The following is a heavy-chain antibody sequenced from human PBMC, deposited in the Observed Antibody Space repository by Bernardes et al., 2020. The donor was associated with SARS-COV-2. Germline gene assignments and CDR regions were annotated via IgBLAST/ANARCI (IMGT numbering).Heavy chain of an antibody. CDR1: GGSISSSTYY. V-gene: IGHV4-39*01. CDR2: IYYSGST. CDR3: ATKVRQQMSSWFDP. D-gene: IGHD6-13*01. Sequence: SETLSLTCTVSGGSISSSTYYWVWIRQPPGKGLEWIGSIYYSGSTYYNPSLKSRVTISVDTSKNQFSLKLSSVTAADTAVYYCATKVRQQMSSWFDPWGQGTLVTVSS. J-gene: IGHJ5*02.